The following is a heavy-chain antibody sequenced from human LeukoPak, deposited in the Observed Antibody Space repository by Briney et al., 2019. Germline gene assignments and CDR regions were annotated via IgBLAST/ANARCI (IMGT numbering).Heavy chain of an antibody. CDR2: ISSSSSYI. CDR3: ARVRTIREYQLLYFRFNRGPFDY. Sequence: GGSLRLSCAASGFTFSSYSMNWVRQAPGKGLEWVSSISSSSSYIYYADSVKGRFTISRDNAENSLYLQMNSLRAEDTAVYYCARVRTIREYQLLYFRFNRGPFDYWGQGTLVTVSS. CDR1: GFTFSSYS. D-gene: IGHD2-2*02. J-gene: IGHJ4*02. V-gene: IGHV3-21*01.